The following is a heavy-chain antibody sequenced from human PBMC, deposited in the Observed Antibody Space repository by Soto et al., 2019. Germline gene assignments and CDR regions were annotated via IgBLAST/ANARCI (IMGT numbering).Heavy chain of an antibody. D-gene: IGHD2-2*02. J-gene: IGHJ5*02. Sequence: QVQLVQYGAEVKKPGSSVKVSCKASGGTFSSYAISWVRQDPGQGLEWMGGSIPIFGTANYAQKFKGRVTITADEYKITAYMERSSLRSEEKDVYYCAIRGPVVVPAAIADWFDPWGQGTLGTVSS. CDR2: SIPIFGTA. CDR1: GGTFSSYA. CDR3: AIRGPVVVPAAIADWFDP. V-gene: IGHV1-69*01.